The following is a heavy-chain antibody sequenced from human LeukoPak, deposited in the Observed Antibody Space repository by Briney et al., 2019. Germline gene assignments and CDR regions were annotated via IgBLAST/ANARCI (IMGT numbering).Heavy chain of an antibody. D-gene: IGHD4-17*01. CDR1: GYTLTELS. V-gene: IGHV1-24*01. Sequence: ASVKVSCKVSGYTLTELSMHWVRQAPGKGLEWMGGFDPEDGETIYAQKFQGRVTMTEDTSTDTAYMELSSLRSEDTAVYYCARDSIYGDYEWTYYYYYGMDVWGQGTTVTVSS. CDR3: ARDSIYGDYEWTYYYYYGMDV. CDR2: FDPEDGET. J-gene: IGHJ6*02.